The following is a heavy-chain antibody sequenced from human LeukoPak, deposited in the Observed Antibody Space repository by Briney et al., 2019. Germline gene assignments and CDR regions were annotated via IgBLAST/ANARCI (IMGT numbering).Heavy chain of an antibody. D-gene: IGHD4-23*01. CDR2: LIPIFGTA. V-gene: IGHV1-69*05. Sequence: GSSVKVSCKASGGTFSSYAISWVRQAPGQGLEWMGGLIPIFGTANYAQKFQGRVTITTDESTSTAYMELSSLSSEDTAVYYCASQYFTTNSHDYGGNPFDAFDIWGQGTMVTASS. CDR3: ASQYFTTNSHDYGGNPFDAFDI. J-gene: IGHJ3*02. CDR1: GGTFSSYA.